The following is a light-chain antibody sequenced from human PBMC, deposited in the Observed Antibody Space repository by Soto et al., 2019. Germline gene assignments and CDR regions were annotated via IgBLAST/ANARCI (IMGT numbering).Light chain of an antibody. CDR2: DTS. CDR3: HRYYKWPLT. V-gene: IGKV3-15*01. J-gene: IGKJ4*01. CDR1: QSIGGT. Sequence: EIVLTQSPATLSVSPGEGVTLSCRASQSIGGTLAWYQHKPGQTPRLLIYDTSARATGVPARFSGSRSGPEFTLTISSLLSEDFAVYYCHRYYKWPLTFDGGTKVDIK.